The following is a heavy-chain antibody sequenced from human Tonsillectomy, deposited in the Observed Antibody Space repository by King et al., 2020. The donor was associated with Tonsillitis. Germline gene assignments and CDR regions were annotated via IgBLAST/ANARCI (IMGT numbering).Heavy chain of an antibody. CDR1: RFTFSSYG. CDR3: ARSMVRGDYFDY. D-gene: IGHD3-10*01. J-gene: IGHJ4*02. V-gene: IGHV3-33*08. Sequence: VQLVESGGGVVQPGRSLSLSCATSRFTFSSYGMHWVRQAPGKGLEWVAVIWYDGSNKYYADSVKGRFTISRDNSKNTLYLQMNSLRAEDTAVYYFARSMVRGDYFDYWGQGTLVTVSS. CDR2: IWYDGSNK.